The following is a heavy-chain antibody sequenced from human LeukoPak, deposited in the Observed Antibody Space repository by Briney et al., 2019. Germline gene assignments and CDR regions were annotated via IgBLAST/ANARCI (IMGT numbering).Heavy chain of an antibody. Sequence: SETLSLTCTVSGGSISSYYWSWIRQPPGKGLEWIGYISYSGSTNFNPSLKSRVTISVDTSKNQFSLKLSSVTAADTAVYYCARETQWYFDYWGQGTLVTVSS. CDR1: GGSISSYY. J-gene: IGHJ4*02. D-gene: IGHD6-19*01. V-gene: IGHV4-59*01. CDR3: ARETQWYFDY. CDR2: ISYSGST.